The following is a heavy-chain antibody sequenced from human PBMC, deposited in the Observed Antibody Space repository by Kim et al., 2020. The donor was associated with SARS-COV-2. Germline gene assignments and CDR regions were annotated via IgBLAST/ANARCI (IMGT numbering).Heavy chain of an antibody. J-gene: IGHJ6*02. CDR2: INPSGGST. CDR3: ARSLGTMIVVVITKSYYGMDV. CDR1: GYTFTSYY. V-gene: IGHV1-46*01. Sequence: ASVKVSCKASGYTFTSYYMHWVRQAPGQGLEWMGIINPSGGSTSYAQTFQGRVTMTRDTSTSTVYMELSSLRSEDTAVYYCARSLGTMIVVVITKSYYGMDVWGQGTTVTVSS. D-gene: IGHD3-22*01.